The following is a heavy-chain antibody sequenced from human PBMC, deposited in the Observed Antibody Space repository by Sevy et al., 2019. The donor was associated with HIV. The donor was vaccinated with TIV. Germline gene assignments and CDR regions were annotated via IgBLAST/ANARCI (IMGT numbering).Heavy chain of an antibody. D-gene: IGHD3-22*01. Sequence: ASVKVSCKASGGTFSSYAISWVRQAPGQGLEWMGRIIPILGIANYAQKFQGRVTITADKSTSTAYMELSSLRSEDTAVYYCAGGSRPYYDSSGYYYTPWFDPWGQGTLVTVSS. CDR3: AGGSRPYYDSSGYYYTPWFDP. J-gene: IGHJ5*02. V-gene: IGHV1-69*04. CDR2: IIPILGIA. CDR1: GGTFSSYA.